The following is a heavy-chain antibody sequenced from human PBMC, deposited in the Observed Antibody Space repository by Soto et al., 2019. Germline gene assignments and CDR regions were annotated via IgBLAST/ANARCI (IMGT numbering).Heavy chain of an antibody. V-gene: IGHV3-23*01. J-gene: IGHJ4*02. D-gene: IGHD3-22*01. CDR2: ISGSGGST. CDR1: GFTFSSYA. CDR3: AKSYYYYDSSGLGPYFDY. Sequence: GGSLRLSCAASGFTFSSYAMSWVRQAPGKGLEWVSAISGSGGSTYYADSVKGRFTISRDNSKNTLYLQMNSLRAEDTAVYYCAKSYYYYDSSGLGPYFDYWGQGTLVTVSS.